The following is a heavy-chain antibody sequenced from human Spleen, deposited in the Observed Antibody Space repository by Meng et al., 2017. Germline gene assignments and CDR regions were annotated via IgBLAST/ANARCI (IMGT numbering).Heavy chain of an antibody. J-gene: IGHJ4*02. D-gene: IGHD2-2*01. Sequence: SVKVSCKARGGIFSNYVIGWVRQAPGQGLEWMGGINSGFGTTNYAQKFQGRVTITTDEYSSKVYIELTRLTSEDATVYFCARKAGNCISTTCYSLGYWGQGTLVTVSS. CDR3: ARKAGNCISTTCYSLGY. V-gene: IGHV1-69*05. CDR1: GGIFSNYV. CDR2: INSGFGTT.